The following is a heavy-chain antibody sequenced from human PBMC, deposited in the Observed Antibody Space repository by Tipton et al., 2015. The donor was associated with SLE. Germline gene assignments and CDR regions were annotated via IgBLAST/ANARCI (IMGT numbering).Heavy chain of an antibody. J-gene: IGHJ5*02. D-gene: IGHD6-19*01. CDR3: ARHDWLGILRGNWFDP. CDR2: INHSGST. V-gene: IGHV4-34*01. CDR1: GGSFSGYY. Sequence: GLVKPSETLSLTCAVYGGSFSGYYWSWIRQPPGKGLEWIGEINHSGSTNYNPSLKSRVTISVDTSKNQFSLKLSSVTAADTAVYYCARHDWLGILRGNWFDPWGQGTLVTVSS.